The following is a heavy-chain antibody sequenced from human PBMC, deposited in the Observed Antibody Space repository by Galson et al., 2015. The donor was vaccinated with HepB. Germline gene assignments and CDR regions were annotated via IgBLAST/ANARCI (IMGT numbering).Heavy chain of an antibody. D-gene: IGHD3-16*02. Sequence: PALVKPTQTLTLTCTLSGFSLITRGVGVGWIRQPPGKALEWVAIIYWDDDKRYSPSLKSRLTIAKDTSKNQVVLTMANVDPVDTATYYCAHIIITFGGVIGDDSFDIWGQGTMVTVSS. V-gene: IGHV2-5*02. CDR3: AHIIITFGGVIGDDSFDI. CDR2: IYWDDDK. J-gene: IGHJ3*02. CDR1: GFSLITRGVG.